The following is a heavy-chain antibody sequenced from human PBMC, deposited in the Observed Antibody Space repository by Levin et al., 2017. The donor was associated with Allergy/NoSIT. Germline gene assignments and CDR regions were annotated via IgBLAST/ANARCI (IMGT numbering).Heavy chain of an antibody. J-gene: IGHJ4*02. CDR3: ARGADILTGGDY. CDR1: GGSFSGYY. D-gene: IGHD3-9*01. Sequence: SETLSLTCAVYGGSFSGYYWSWNRQPPGKGLEWIGEINHSGSTNYNPSLKSRVTISVDTSKNQFSLKLSSVTAADTAVYYCARGADILTGGDYWGQGTLVTVSS. CDR2: INHSGST. V-gene: IGHV4-34*01.